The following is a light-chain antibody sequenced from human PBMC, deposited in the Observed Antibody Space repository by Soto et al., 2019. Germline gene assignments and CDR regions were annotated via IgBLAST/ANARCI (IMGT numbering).Light chain of an antibody. CDR2: EVR. CDR1: SSDVGGYNY. V-gene: IGLV2-14*01. J-gene: IGLJ2*01. CDR3: SSYTSSSTRV. Sequence: QSALTQPASVSGSPGQSITISCTGTSSDVGGYNYVSWYQQHPGKAPKVMIYEVRNRPLGVSNRFSGSKSGNTASLTISGLQAEDEADYYCSSYTSSSTRVFGGGTKLTVL.